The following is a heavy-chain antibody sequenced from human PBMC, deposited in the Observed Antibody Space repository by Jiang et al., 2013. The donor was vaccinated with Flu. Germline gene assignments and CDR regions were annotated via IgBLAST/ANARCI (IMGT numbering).Heavy chain of an antibody. V-gene: IGHV5-51*01. J-gene: IGHJ4*02. CDR2: IYPGDSET. D-gene: IGHD2-15*01. CDR3: ARSRDKWYYFDY. CDR1: GYKFSTYW. Sequence: GAEVKKPGESLKISCKGSGYKFSTYWIGWVRQMPGKGLEWMGIIYPGDSETRYSPSFQGQVTISADKSISTAYLQWSSLKASDTAMYYCARSRDKWYYFDYWGQGTLVTVSS.